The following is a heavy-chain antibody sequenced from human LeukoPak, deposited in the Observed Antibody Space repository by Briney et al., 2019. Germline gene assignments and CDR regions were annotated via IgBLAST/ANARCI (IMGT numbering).Heavy chain of an antibody. V-gene: IGHV4-39*01. Sequence: SETLSLTCTVSGGSISSSSYYWGWIRQPPGKGLEWIGSIYYSGSTYNNPSLKSRVTISIDTSKNQFSLKLSSVTAADTAVYYCATQPITMIVVVKPSYFDYWGQGTLVTVSS. D-gene: IGHD3-22*01. J-gene: IGHJ4*02. CDR1: GGSISSSSYY. CDR2: IYYSGST. CDR3: ATQPITMIVVVKPSYFDY.